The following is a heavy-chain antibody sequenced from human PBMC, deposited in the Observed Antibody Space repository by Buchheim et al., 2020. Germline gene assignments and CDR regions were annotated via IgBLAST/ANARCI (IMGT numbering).Heavy chain of an antibody. CDR1: GFSFNSYS. J-gene: IGHJ4*02. V-gene: IGHV3-48*01. D-gene: IGHD1-26*01. CDR3: AKGDWDY. Sequence: EVQLVESGGGLVQPGGSLRLSCAASGFSFNSYSMNWVRQAPGKGLEWVSYISYDSVNIHYADSVKGRFTISSANAKNSLYLQMTSLRAEDTAVYYCAKGDWDYWGQGTL. CDR2: ISYDSVNI.